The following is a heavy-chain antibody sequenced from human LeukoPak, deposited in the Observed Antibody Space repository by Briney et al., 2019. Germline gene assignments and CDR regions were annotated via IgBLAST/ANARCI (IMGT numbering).Heavy chain of an antibody. J-gene: IGHJ3*02. CDR1: GGTFSSYA. D-gene: IGHD3-10*01. CDR3: ARDRSPKTYYYGSDPSHVEDAFDI. V-gene: IGHV1-69*05. CDR2: IIPIFGTA. Sequence: ASVKVSCKASGGTFSSYAISWVRQAPGQGLEWMGGIIPIFGTANYAQKLQGRVTITTDESTSTAYMELSSLRSEDTAVYYCARDRSPKTYYYGSDPSHVEDAFDIWGQGTMVTVFS.